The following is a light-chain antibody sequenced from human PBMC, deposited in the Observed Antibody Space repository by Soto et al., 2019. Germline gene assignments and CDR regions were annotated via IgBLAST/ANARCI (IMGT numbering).Light chain of an antibody. CDR2: GSS. J-gene: IGKJ5*01. Sequence: EIVLTQSPGTLSLSPGARATLSCRASQSVSSNYLAWHQQKPGQAPRLLIFGSSNRATGIPDRFSGNGSGTDFTLTISRLEPEDFAVYYCQQYGTSPPITFGQGTRLEIK. CDR3: QQYGTSPPIT. V-gene: IGKV3-20*01. CDR1: QSVSSNY.